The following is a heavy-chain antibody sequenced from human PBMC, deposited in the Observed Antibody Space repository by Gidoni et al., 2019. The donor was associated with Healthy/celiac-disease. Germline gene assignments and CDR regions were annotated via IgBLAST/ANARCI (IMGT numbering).Heavy chain of an antibody. V-gene: IGHV4-61*01. CDR3: ARDRMTNYYYGMDV. D-gene: IGHD2-15*01. CDR1: GGSVSSGSYY. J-gene: IGHJ6*04. Sequence: QVQLQESGPGLVKPAETLSLTCTVSGGSVSSGSYYWSWIRQPPGKGLEWIGYIYYSGSTNSTPSLKSRVTISVDTSKNQFSLKLSSVTAADTAVYYCARDRMTNYYYGMDVWGKGTTVTVSS. CDR2: IYYSGST.